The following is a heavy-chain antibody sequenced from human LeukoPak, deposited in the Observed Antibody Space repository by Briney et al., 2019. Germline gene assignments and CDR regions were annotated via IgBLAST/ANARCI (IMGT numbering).Heavy chain of an antibody. V-gene: IGHV4-59*08. CDR3: ARQGCSGGSCLDAFDI. CDR1: GGSIDITNY. Sequence: PSETLSLTCGVSGGSIDITNYWSWIRQPPGKGLEWIGYMYYSGSPNYNPSLKSRVTISVDTSKNQFSLKLASVTAADTAVYYCARQGCSGGSCLDAFDIWGQGTMVTVSS. J-gene: IGHJ3*02. CDR2: MYYSGSP. D-gene: IGHD2-15*01.